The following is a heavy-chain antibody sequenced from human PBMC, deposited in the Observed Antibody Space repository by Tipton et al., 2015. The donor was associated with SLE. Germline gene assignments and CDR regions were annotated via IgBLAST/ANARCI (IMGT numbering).Heavy chain of an antibody. CDR1: GYTFSQYD. J-gene: IGHJ4*02. D-gene: IGHD3-22*01. V-gene: IGHV1-8*01. Sequence: QSGPEVKKPGASVKVSCKASGYTFSQYDINWVRQAAGQGLEWMRWMNTNSGNTGYAQKFAGRVSMTKDTSINTAYMELSSLRSEEAAGNCCARDESSFKGGYDSWGQGTLVSVSS. CDR3: ARDESSFKGGYDS. CDR2: MNTNSGNT.